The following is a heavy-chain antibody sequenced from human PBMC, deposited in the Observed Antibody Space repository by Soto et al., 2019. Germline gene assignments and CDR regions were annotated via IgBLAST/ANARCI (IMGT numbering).Heavy chain of an antibody. CDR2: IRSKANDYAT. D-gene: IGHD6-19*01. CDR1: GFTLSGSA. CDR3: TRPGYSSGWDDY. J-gene: IGHJ4*02. V-gene: IGHV3-73*01. Sequence: GGSLRLSCAASGFTLSGSAIYWVRQASGKGLEWVGRIRSKANDYATAYAASVRGRFTISRDDSENTVYPQMGSLKTEDTAVYYCTRPGYSSGWDDYWGQGTQVTVSS.